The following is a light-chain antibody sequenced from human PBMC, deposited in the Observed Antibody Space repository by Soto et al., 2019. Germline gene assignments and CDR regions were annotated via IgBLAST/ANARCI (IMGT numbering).Light chain of an antibody. J-gene: IGKJ4*01. CDR3: QQYNNWPPLT. V-gene: IGKV3-15*01. Sequence: ETALTQSLGTLSLSPVERVSLSCSSSQSVSSNLAWYQQKPGQAPRLLIYGASTRATGIPARFSGSGSGTEFTLTISSLQSEDFAVYYCQQYNNWPPLTFGGGTKVDIK. CDR1: QSVSSN. CDR2: GAS.